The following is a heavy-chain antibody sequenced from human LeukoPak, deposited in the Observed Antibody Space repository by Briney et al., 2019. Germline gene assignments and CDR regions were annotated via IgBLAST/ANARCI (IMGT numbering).Heavy chain of an antibody. J-gene: IGHJ4*02. V-gene: IGHV3-48*01. CDR2: ISSSSSAI. CDR1: GFTFSSFS. CDR3: ARDPYGAADY. D-gene: IGHD1-26*01. Sequence: GGSLRPSCAASGFTFSSFSMNWVRQAPGKGLEWVSYISSSSSAIYYADSVKGRFTISRDNAKNSLYLQMNSLRAEDTAVYYCARDPYGAADYWGQGTLVTVSS.